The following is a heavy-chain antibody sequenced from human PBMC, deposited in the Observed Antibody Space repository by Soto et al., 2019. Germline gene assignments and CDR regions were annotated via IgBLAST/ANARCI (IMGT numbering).Heavy chain of an antibody. J-gene: IGHJ4*02. V-gene: IGHV1-3*01. CDR1: GYTFTSYA. CDR2: INAGNGNT. D-gene: IGHD2-21*02. Sequence: QVQLVQSGAEVKKPGASVKVSCKASGYTFTSYAMHWVRQAPGQRLEWMGWINAGNGNTKYSQKFQGRVTIXXXTSAXXXXXXXXXXXSEDTAVYYCARAPYCGGDCYPFDYWGQGTLVTVSS. CDR3: ARAPYCGGDCYPFDY.